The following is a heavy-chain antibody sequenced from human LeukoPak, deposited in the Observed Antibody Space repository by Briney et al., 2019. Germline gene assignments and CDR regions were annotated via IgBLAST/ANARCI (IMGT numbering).Heavy chain of an antibody. J-gene: IGHJ4*02. V-gene: IGHV4-28*01. Sequence: SETLSLTCAVSGYSISSNNWWAWIRQPPGKGLEWIGYIYYSGSTNYNPSLKSRVTISVDTSRTQFSLKLSSVTAADTAVYYCARHGYSSLYYWGQGTLVTVSP. CDR2: IYYSGST. CDR1: GYSISSNNW. CDR3: ARHGYSSLYY. D-gene: IGHD5-18*01.